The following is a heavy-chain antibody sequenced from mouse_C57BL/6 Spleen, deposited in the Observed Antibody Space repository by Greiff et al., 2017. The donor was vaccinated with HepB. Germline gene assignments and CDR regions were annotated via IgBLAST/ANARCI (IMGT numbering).Heavy chain of an antibody. CDR1: GFNIKDYY. CDR3: ARDYYGSSPRLAY. D-gene: IGHD1-1*01. CDR2: MDPEDGET. Sequence: EVQLQQSGAELVKPGASVKLSCTASGFNIKDYYMHWVKQRTEQGLEWIGRMDPEDGETKYAPKFQGKATITADTSSNTAYPQLISLTSDDTAFYYCARDYYGSSPRLAYWGQGSLVTVSA. J-gene: IGHJ3*01. V-gene: IGHV14-2*01.